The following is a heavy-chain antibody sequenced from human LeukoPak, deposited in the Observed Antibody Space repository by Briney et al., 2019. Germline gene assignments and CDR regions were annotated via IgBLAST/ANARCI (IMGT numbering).Heavy chain of an antibody. CDR1: GYTFTSYG. CDR3: ARDLYDYVWGSHNWFDP. Sequence: GASVKVSCKASGYTFTSYGISWVRQAPGQGLEWMGWISAYNGNTNYAQKLQGRVTMTTDTSTSTAYMELRSLRSDDTAVYYCARDLYDYVWGSHNWFDPWGQGTLVTVSS. V-gene: IGHV1-18*01. CDR2: ISAYNGNT. J-gene: IGHJ5*02. D-gene: IGHD3-16*01.